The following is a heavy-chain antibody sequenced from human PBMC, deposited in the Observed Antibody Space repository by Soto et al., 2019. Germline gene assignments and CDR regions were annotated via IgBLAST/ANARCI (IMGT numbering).Heavy chain of an antibody. CDR2: IHYSGST. Sequence: SETLSLTCTVSGSSISSNIYYWGWIRQPPGKGLEWIGNIHYSGSTYYDSSLQSRVTISIDTSKNQFSLKLSSVTATDTAVYYCASQHYYDSSGYYVVYWGQGTLVTVS. CDR3: ASQHYYDSSGYYVVY. CDR1: GSSISSNIYY. J-gene: IGHJ4*02. D-gene: IGHD3-22*01. V-gene: IGHV4-39*01.